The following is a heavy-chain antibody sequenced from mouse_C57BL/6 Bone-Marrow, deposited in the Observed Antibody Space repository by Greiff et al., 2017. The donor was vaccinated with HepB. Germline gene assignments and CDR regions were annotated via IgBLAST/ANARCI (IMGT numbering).Heavy chain of an antibody. Sequence: QVQLKQPGAELVMPGASVKLSCKASGYTFTSYWMHWVKQRPGQGLEWIGEIDPSDSYTNYNQKFKGKSTLTVDKSSSTAYMQLSSLTSEDSAVYYCSLLLRDYWGQGTTLTVSS. D-gene: IGHD1-1*01. CDR2: IDPSDSYT. CDR3: SLLLRDY. J-gene: IGHJ2*01. CDR1: GYTFTSYW. V-gene: IGHV1-69*01.